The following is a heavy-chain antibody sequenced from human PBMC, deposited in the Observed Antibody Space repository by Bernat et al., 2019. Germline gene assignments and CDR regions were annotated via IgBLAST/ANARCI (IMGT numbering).Heavy chain of an antibody. CDR1: GGSISSYY. CDR2: SYYSGST. J-gene: IGHJ3*02. V-gene: IGHV4-59*01. CDR3: ARDDYGDTDAFDI. D-gene: IGHD4-17*01. Sequence: QVQLQESGPGLVKPSETLSLTCTVSGGSISSYYWSWIRQPPGKGLEWIGYSYYSGSTNYNPSLKSRVTISVDTSKNQFSLKLSSVTAADTAVYYCARDDYGDTDAFDIWGQGTMVTVSS.